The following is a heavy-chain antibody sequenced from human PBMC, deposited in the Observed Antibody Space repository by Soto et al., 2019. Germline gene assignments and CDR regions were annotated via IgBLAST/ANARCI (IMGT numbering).Heavy chain of an antibody. CDR3: ARGVPMGGWFDP. V-gene: IGHV4-59*01. Sequence: PSETLSLTCTVSGGSISSYYWSWIRQPPGKGLEWIGYIYYSGSTNYNPSLKSRVTISVDTSKNQFSLKLSSVTAADTAVYYCARGVPMGGWFDPWGQGTLVTVSS. D-gene: IGHD3-16*01. CDR2: IYYSGST. J-gene: IGHJ5*02. CDR1: GGSISSYY.